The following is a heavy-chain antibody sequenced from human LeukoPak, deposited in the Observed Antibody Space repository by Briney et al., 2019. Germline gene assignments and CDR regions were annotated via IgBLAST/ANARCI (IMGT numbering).Heavy chain of an antibody. CDR1: GYSISSGYY. CDR2: IYHSGST. V-gene: IGHV4-38-2*02. J-gene: IGHJ3*02. CDR3: ARDPSYYYDSSGYSPFDI. Sequence: PSETLSLTCTVSGYSISSGYYWGWIRQPPGKGLEWIGSIYHSGSTYYNPSLKSRVTISVDTSKNQFSLKLSSVTAADTAVYYCARDPSYYYDSSGYSPFDIWGQGTMVTVSS. D-gene: IGHD3-22*01.